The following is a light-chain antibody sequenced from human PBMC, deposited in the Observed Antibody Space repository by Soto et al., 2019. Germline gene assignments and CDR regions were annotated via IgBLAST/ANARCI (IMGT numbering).Light chain of an antibody. J-gene: IGKJ1*01. V-gene: IGKV3-20*01. Sequence: EIVLPQSPGTLSLSPGERATLSCRASQSVDSRYLGWYQQKPGQAPRLLIYDASNRATGIPDRFSGSGSGTDFTLTIGRLEPEDFAVYYCQYYDTPPWTFGQGTKVESK. CDR2: DAS. CDR3: QYYDTPPWT. CDR1: QSVDSRY.